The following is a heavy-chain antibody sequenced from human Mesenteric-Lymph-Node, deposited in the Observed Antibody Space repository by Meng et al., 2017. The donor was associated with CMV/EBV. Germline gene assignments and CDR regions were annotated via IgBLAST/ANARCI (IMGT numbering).Heavy chain of an antibody. J-gene: IGHJ4*02. Sequence: SETLSLTCSVSGYSISGGYYWGWIRQPPGKGLEWLGNIYHSGNTYYNPSLKSRVTISLDTSKNQFSLKLSSVTAADTAVYSCAREPPAPFFDYWGQGTLVTVSS. V-gene: IGHV4-38-2*02. CDR2: IYHSGNT. CDR3: AREPPAPFFDY. CDR1: GYSISGGYY.